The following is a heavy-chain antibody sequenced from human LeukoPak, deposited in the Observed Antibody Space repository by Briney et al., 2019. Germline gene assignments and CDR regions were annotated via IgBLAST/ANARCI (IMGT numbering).Heavy chain of an antibody. CDR2: ISYDGSNK. CDR3: AREYYSDAFDI. D-gene: IGHD3-10*01. Sequence: GGSLRLSCAASGFTFSSYAMHCVRQAPGKGLEWVAVISYDGSNKYYADSVKGRFTISRDNSKNTLYLQMNSLRAEDTAVYYCAREYYSDAFDIWGQGTMVTVSS. J-gene: IGHJ3*02. V-gene: IGHV3-30-3*01. CDR1: GFTFSSYA.